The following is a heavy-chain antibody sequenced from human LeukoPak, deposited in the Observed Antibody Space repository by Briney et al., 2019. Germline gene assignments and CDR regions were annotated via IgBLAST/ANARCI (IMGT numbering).Heavy chain of an antibody. CDR1: GGTFSSYA. CDR2: IIPIFGTA. V-gene: IGHV1-69*05. D-gene: IGHD3-22*01. Sequence: SVKVSCKASGGTFSSYAISWVRQAPGQGLEWMGGIIPIFGTANYAQKFQGTVTITTDESTSTAYMELSSLRSEDTAVYYCARARITMIGGIYYFDYWGQGTLVTVSS. J-gene: IGHJ4*02. CDR3: ARARITMIGGIYYFDY.